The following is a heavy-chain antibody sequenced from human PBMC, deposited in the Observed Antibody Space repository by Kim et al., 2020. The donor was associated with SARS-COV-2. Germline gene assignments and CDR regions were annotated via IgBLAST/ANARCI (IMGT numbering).Heavy chain of an antibody. CDR3: TTDLYCSSTSCYIWQLNYYYYMDV. D-gene: IGHD2-2*02. Sequence: GGSLRLSCAASGFTFSNAWMSWVRQAPGKGLEWVGRIKSKTDGGTTDYAAPVKGRFTISRDDSKNTLYLQMNSLKTEDTAVYYCTTDLYCSSTSCYIWQLNYYYYMDVWGKGTTVTVSS. CDR1: GFTFSNAW. CDR2: IKSKTDGGTT. J-gene: IGHJ6*03. V-gene: IGHV3-15*01.